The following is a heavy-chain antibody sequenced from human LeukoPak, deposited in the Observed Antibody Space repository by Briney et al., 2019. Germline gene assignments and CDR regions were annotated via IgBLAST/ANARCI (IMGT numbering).Heavy chain of an antibody. CDR1: GGSISSYY. D-gene: IGHD3-22*01. CDR2: IYYSGST. CDR3: ARAAYYYDSSGYPAKYFQH. J-gene: IGHJ1*01. V-gene: IGHV4-59*01. Sequence: NPSKTLSLTCTVSGGSISSYYWSWIRQPPGKGLEWIGYIYYSGSTNYNPSLKSRVTISVDTSKNQFSLKLSSVTAADTAVYYCARAAYYYDSSGYPAKYFQHWGQGTLVTVSS.